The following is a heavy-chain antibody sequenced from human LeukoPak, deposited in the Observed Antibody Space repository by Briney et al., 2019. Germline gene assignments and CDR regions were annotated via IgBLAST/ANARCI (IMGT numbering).Heavy chain of an antibody. CDR2: ISGSSYTI. V-gene: IGHV3-48*02. CDR3: SHLEDY. J-gene: IGHJ4*02. Sequence: GGSLRLSCAASRFTFSSYNMNWVRQSPGKGLEWISYISGSSYTIYYADSVKGRFTISRDNAQNSLYLQMNSLRDEDTAVYYCSHLEDYWGQGTLVTVSS. CDR1: RFTFSSYN.